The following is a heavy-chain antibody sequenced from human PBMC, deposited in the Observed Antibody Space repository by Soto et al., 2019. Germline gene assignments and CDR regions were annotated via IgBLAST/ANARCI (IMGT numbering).Heavy chain of an antibody. CDR3: ARLLPWTAMIDY. CDR2: IYYSGST. J-gene: IGHJ4*02. CDR1: GGSISSSSYY. D-gene: IGHD5-18*01. Sequence: QLQLQESGPGLVKPSETLSLTCTVSGGSISSSSYYWGWIRQPPGKGLEWIGSIYYSGSTYYNPSLKSRVTISVDTSKNQFSLKLSSVTAADTAVYYCARLLPWTAMIDYWGQGTLVTVSS. V-gene: IGHV4-39*01.